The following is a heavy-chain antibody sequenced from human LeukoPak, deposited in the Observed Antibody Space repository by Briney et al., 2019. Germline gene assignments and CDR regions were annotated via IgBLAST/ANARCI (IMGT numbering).Heavy chain of an antibody. CDR3: ARLKWIQLWLGSNWFDP. V-gene: IGHV4-39*01. D-gene: IGHD5-18*01. CDR2: IYYSGST. Sequence: SETLSLTCTISGGSISSSSYYWGWIRQPPGKGLEWIGSIYYSGSTYYNPSLKSRVTISVDTSKNQFSLKLSSVTAADTAVYYCARLKWIQLWLGSNWFDPWGQGTLVTVSS. J-gene: IGHJ5*02. CDR1: GGSISSSSYY.